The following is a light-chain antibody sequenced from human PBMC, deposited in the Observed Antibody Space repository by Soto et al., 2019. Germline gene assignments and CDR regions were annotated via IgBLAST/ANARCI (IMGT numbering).Light chain of an antibody. CDR3: AAWDATLSAWV. CDR2: AND. J-gene: IGLJ3*02. CDR1: TSNIGSKF. Sequence: QSVLTQPPSASGTPGQRVTISCSGSTSNIGSKFVYWYQQNPGTAPKLLIYANDQRPSGVPDRFSGSKSGTSASLAISGLRSDDEADYDCAAWDATLSAWVFGGGTKLTVL. V-gene: IGLV1-47*01.